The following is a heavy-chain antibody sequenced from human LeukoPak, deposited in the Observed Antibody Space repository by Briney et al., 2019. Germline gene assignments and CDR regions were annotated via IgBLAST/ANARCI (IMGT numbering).Heavy chain of an antibody. CDR1: GGSINSGGYS. V-gene: IGHV4-30-2*01. CDR3: ARDGFSRSGGSCYSWFDP. CDR2: IYHSGST. D-gene: IGHD2-15*01. Sequence: SETLSLTCAVSGGSINSGGYSWSWIRQPPGKGLEWIGYIYHSGSTYYNPSLKSRVTISVDRSKNQFSLKLSSVTAADTAVYYCARDGFSRSGGSCYSWFDPWGQGTLVTVSS. J-gene: IGHJ5*02.